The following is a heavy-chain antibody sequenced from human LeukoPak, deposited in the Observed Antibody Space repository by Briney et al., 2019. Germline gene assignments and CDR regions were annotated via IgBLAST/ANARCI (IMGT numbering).Heavy chain of an antibody. D-gene: IGHD6-6*01. J-gene: IGHJ4*02. CDR2: INQDGSVK. Sequence: TGGYLRLSCAASRFSFSNYWMSWVRQTPGKGLEWVANINQDGSVKYYVDSVKGRFTISRDNAKNSLYLQVNSLRAEATAVYYCARIGYSSSSFDYWGQGTLVTVSS. CDR1: RFSFSNYW. CDR3: ARIGYSSSSFDY. V-gene: IGHV3-7*01.